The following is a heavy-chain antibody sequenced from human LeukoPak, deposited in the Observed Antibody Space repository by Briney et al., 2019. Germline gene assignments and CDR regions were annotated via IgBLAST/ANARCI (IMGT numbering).Heavy chain of an antibody. CDR2: INHSGST. CDR1: GGSFSGYY. V-gene: IGHV4-34*01. CDR3: AREEGHSGSYSTYNWFDP. J-gene: IGHJ5*02. Sequence: PSETLSLTCAVYGGSFSGYYWSWIRQPPGKGLEWIGEINHSGSTNYNPSLKSRVTISVDTSKNQFSLKLSSVTAADTAVYYCAREEGHSGSYSTYNWFDPWGQGTLVTVSS. D-gene: IGHD1-26*01.